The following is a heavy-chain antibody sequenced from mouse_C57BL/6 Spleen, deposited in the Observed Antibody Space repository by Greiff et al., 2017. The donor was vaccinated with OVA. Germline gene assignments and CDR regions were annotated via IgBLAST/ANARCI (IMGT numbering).Heavy chain of an antibody. CDR3: ARNSYDGYYDY. Sequence: QVQLKESGPGLVQPSQSLSITCTASGFSLTSYGVHWVRQSPGKGLEWLGVIWSGGSTDYNAAFISRLSISKDNSKSQVFFKMNSLQADDTAIYYCARNSYDGYYDYWGQGTTLTVSS. V-gene: IGHV2-2*01. CDR2: IWSGGST. D-gene: IGHD2-3*01. J-gene: IGHJ2*01. CDR1: GFSLTSYG.